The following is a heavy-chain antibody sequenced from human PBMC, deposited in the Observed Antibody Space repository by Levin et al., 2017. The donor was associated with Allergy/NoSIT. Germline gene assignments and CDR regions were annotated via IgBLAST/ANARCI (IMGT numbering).Heavy chain of an antibody. J-gene: IGHJ2*01. Sequence: ESLKISCTVSGGSMSSSSYFWAWVRQPPGKGLEWIGMIYYSGTTYYNPSLKSRVTLSVDTSKNQFSLQLTSVTAADTAIYFCARLRRTNYWYFDLWGRGTLLTVSS. D-gene: IGHD2-8*01. CDR2: IYYSGTT. V-gene: IGHV4-39*01. CDR1: GGSMSSSSYF. CDR3: ARLRRTNYWYFDL.